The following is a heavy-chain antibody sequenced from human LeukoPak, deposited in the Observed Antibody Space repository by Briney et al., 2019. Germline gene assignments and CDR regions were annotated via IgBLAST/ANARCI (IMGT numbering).Heavy chain of an antibody. CDR3: AREASSEGGYYALFDP. J-gene: IGHJ5*02. CDR1: GGSISSYY. D-gene: IGHD3-22*01. V-gene: IGHV4-4*07. CDR2: IYTSGST. Sequence: SETLSLTCTVSGGSISSYYWSWIRQPAGKGLEWIGRIYTSGSTNYNPSLKSRVTISVDTSKNQFSLKLSSVTAADTAVYYCAREASSEGGYYALFDPGGQGTLVTVSS.